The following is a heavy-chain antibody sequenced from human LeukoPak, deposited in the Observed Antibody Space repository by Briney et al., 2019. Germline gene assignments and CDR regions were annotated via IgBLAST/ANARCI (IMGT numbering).Heavy chain of an antibody. V-gene: IGHV4-61*02. CDR1: GGSISSGSYY. D-gene: IGHD3-10*01. CDR3: ARTRYYYNSRSYGAPYYFDY. CDR2: IYSSGST. Sequence: NPSQTLSLTCTVSGGSISSGSYYWSWIRQPAGKGLGWIGRIYSSGSTYYNPSLKSRVTISVDTSKNQFSLKLSSVTAADTAVYYCARTRYYYNSRSYGAPYYFDYWGQGTLVTVSS. J-gene: IGHJ4*02.